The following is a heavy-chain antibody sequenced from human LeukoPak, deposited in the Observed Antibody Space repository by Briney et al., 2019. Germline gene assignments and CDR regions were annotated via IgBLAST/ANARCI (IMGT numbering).Heavy chain of an antibody. Sequence: SEPLPLTCTFSGGSISSSRYYWGWIREPPGKGLEWIGSIYYSGSTYYNASRKCRVTISVDTYKNQFYLKLMCVTAADTAEYSCARSELGFRDRFDPWGQGTLVNVPS. CDR2: IYYSGST. CDR1: GGSISSSRYY. J-gene: IGHJ5*02. CDR3: ARSELGFRDRFDP. V-gene: IGHV4-39*07. D-gene: IGHD1-7*01.